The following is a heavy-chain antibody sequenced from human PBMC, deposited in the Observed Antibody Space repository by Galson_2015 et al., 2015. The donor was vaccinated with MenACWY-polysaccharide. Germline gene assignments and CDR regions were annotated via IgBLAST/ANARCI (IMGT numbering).Heavy chain of an antibody. CDR1: GDSISRTNSY. CDR3: AREGKYGTLD. CDR2: IYYSGRT. D-gene: IGHD1-1*01. Sequence: ETLSLTCIVSGDSISRTNSYWGCIRQPPGKGLEWIGSIYYSGRTYYNPSLQSRVTISVDTSKNQFSLTVTSVTAADTALYFCAREGKYGTLDWGQGTLITVSS. J-gene: IGHJ4*02. V-gene: IGHV4-39*07.